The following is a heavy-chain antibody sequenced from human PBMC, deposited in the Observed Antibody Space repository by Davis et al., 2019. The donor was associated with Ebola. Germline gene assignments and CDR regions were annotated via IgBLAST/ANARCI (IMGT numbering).Heavy chain of an antibody. J-gene: IGHJ4*02. V-gene: IGHV3-11*01. CDR2: ISGGSTTI. D-gene: IGHD1-26*01. CDR3: ARAPNSGSFSDY. Sequence: GESLKISCEGSGFSFSDYYMSWLRQAPGKGLEWVSYISGGSTTIYFADSVKGRFTVSRDNAKNTLYLQMDSLRAEDTAIYYCARAPNSGSFSDYWGQGTLVTVSS. CDR1: GFSFSDYY.